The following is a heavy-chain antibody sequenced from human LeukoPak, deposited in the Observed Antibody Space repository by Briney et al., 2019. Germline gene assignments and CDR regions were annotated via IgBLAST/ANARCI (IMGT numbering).Heavy chain of an antibody. CDR1: GGSISNYY. CDR2: IYYSGNT. D-gene: IGHD6-19*01. J-gene: IGHJ4*02. CDR3: ARPTGSGWYYFDY. Sequence: PSETLSLTCTVSGGSISNYYWSWIRQPPGKGPEWIGYIYYSGNTNYNPSLKSRVTISVDASKNQFSLRLSSVTAADTAVYYCARPTGSGWYYFDYWGQGTLVTVSS. V-gene: IGHV4-59*01.